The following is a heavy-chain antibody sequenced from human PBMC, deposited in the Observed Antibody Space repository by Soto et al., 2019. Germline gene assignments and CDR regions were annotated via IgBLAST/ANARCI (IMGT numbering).Heavy chain of an antibody. V-gene: IGHV4-31*03. CDR1: GGSISSGGYY. J-gene: IGHJ4*02. D-gene: IGHD3-22*01. Sequence: SETLSLTCTVSGGSISSGGYYWSWIRQHPGKGLEWIGYIYDSGSTYYNPSLKSRVTISVDTSKNQFSLKLSSVTAADTAVYYCARAPSSTYDSSGPTHFDYWGQGTLVTVSS. CDR2: IYDSGST. CDR3: ARAPSSTYDSSGPTHFDY.